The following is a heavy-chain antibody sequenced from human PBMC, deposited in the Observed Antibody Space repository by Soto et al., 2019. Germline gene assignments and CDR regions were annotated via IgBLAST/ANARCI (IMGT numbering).Heavy chain of an antibody. V-gene: IGHV4-34*01. CDR3: ARGRCSSTSCYGGMDV. CDR2: INHSGST. J-gene: IGHJ6*02. CDR1: GGSFSGYY. Sequence: PSETLSLTCAVYGGSFSGYYWSWIRQPPGKGLEWIGEINHSGSTNYNPSLKSRVTISVDTSKNQFSLKLSSVTAADTAVYYCARGRCSSTSCYGGMDVWGQGTRVTVSS. D-gene: IGHD2-2*01.